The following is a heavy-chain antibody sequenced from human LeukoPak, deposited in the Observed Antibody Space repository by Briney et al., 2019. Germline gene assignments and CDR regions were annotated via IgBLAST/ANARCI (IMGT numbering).Heavy chain of an antibody. CDR1: GYTFTSYG. Sequence: ASVKVSCTASGYTFTSYGISWGRQAPGQRLEWMACISAYNGNTNYAQKLQGRVTMTTDTSTSTAYMELRSLRSDDTAVYYCARDLCSGGSCYALVWFDPWGQGTLVTVSS. D-gene: IGHD2-15*01. J-gene: IGHJ5*02. V-gene: IGHV1-18*04. CDR3: ARDLCSGGSCYALVWFDP. CDR2: ISAYNGNT.